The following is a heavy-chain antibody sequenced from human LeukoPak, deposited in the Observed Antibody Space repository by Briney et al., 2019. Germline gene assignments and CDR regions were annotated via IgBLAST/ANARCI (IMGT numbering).Heavy chain of an antibody. V-gene: IGHV1-69*13. CDR1: GGTFSSYA. D-gene: IGHD1-26*01. CDR3: ARLRGARSSTDFDY. CDR2: IIPIFGTA. J-gene: IGHJ4*02. Sequence: SVKASCKASGGTFSSYAISWVRQAPGQGLEWMGGIIPIFGTANYAQKFQGRVTITADESTSTAYMELSSLRSEDTAVYYCARLRGARSSTDFDYWGQGTLVTVSS.